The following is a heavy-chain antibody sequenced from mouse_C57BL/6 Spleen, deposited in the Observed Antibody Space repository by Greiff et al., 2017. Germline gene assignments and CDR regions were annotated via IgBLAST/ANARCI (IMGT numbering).Heavy chain of an antibody. J-gene: IGHJ2*01. V-gene: IGHV1-69*01. D-gene: IGHD1-1*01. CDR3: ARSLTTVVAFDY. CDR2: IDPSDSYT. CDR1: GYTFTSYW. Sequence: VQLQQPGAELVMPGASVKLSCKASGYTFTSYWMHWVKQRPGQGLEWIGEIDPSDSYTNYNQKFKGKSTLTVDKSSSTAYMQLSSLTSEDSAVYYCARSLTTVVAFDYWGQGTTLTVSS.